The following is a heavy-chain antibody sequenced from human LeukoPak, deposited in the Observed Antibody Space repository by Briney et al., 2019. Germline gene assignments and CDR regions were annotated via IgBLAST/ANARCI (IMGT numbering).Heavy chain of an antibody. Sequence: PSETLSLTCTVSGGSISSYYWSWIRQPPGKGLEWIGYIYYSGSTYYNPSLKSRVTISVDTSKNQFSLKLSSVTAADTAVYYCASSPGSSGYDCWFDPWGQGTLVTVSS. CDR1: GGSISSYY. CDR3: ASSPGSSGYDCWFDP. V-gene: IGHV4-59*08. D-gene: IGHD5-12*01. CDR2: IYYSGST. J-gene: IGHJ5*02.